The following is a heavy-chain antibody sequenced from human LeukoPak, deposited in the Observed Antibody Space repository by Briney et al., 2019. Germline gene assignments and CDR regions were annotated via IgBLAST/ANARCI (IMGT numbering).Heavy chain of an antibody. CDR2: ISGDGGST. CDR1: GFTFSSYA. D-gene: IGHD5-12*01. J-gene: IGHJ4*02. Sequence: GGSLRLSCAASGFTFSSYAMSWVRQAPGKGLEWVSLISGDGGSTYYADSVKGRFTISRDNSKNSLYLQMNSLRTEDTALYYCAKEGGYDGEFDYWGQGTLVTVSS. CDR3: AKEGGYDGEFDY. V-gene: IGHV3-43*02.